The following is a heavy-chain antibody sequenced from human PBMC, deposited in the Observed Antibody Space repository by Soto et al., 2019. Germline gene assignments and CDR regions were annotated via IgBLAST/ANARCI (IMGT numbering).Heavy chain of an antibody. Sequence: SETLSLTCAVYGGSFSGYYWSWIRQPPGKGLEWIGEINHSGSTNYNPSLKSRVTISVDTSKNQFSLKLSSVTAADTAVYYCALKRGGFDYWGQGTLVTVSS. D-gene: IGHD3-16*01. CDR1: GGSFSGYY. CDR3: ALKRGGFDY. J-gene: IGHJ4*02. V-gene: IGHV4-34*01. CDR2: INHSGST.